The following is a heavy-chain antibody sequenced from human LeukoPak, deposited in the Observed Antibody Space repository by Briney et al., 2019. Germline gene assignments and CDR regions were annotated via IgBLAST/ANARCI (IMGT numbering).Heavy chain of an antibody. Sequence: LETLSLTWTASGXSISSDYGSWIRQPPGKGLEWIVYIYYSGSTDYNPYLKSRLTISVDTSKNQFSLKLNSVTAADTAEYYCARCPWPDYFFDYWGQGTLVTVSS. CDR3: ARCPWPDYFFDY. D-gene: IGHD1-14*01. CDR1: GXSISSDY. V-gene: IGHV4-59*01. CDR2: IYYSGST. J-gene: IGHJ4*02.